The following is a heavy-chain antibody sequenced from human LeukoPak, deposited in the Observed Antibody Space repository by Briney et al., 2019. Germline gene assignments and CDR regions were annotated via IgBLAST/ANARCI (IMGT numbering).Heavy chain of an antibody. J-gene: IGHJ3*02. Sequence: PGGSLRLSCAASGFTFSSYSMNWVRQAPGKGLEWVSSISSSSSYIYYADSVKGRFTISRDNAKNSLYLQMNSLRAEDTAVYYCAREHGYWDAFDIWGQGTMVTVSS. CDR2: ISSSSSYI. CDR1: GFTFSSYS. D-gene: IGHD3-22*01. CDR3: AREHGYWDAFDI. V-gene: IGHV3-21*01.